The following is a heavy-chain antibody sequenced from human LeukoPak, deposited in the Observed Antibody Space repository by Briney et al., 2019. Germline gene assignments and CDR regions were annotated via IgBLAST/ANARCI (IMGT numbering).Heavy chain of an antibody. D-gene: IGHD2-21*02. V-gene: IGHV3-30*04. Sequence: GGSLRLSCAASGFTFSNHFMYWVRQAPGKGLEWVALISYDGRDKYNADSVKGRFTISRDNSNNNLYLQMNSLRLEDMAVYYCAKGEDVVVTAFDYWGQGTLVTVSS. J-gene: IGHJ4*02. CDR3: AKGEDVVVTAFDY. CDR1: GFTFSNHF. CDR2: ISYDGRDK.